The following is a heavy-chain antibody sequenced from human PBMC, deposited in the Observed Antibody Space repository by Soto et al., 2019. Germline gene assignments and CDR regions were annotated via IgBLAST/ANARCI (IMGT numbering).Heavy chain of an antibody. CDR3: ARDRGYSGYDIRPDAFDI. CDR2: IYYSEST. D-gene: IGHD5-12*01. J-gene: IGHJ3*02. V-gene: IGHV4-59*01. Sequence: SETLSLTCTVSGGSISSYYWSWIRQPPGKGLEWIGYIYYSESTNYNPSLKSRVTISVDTSKNQFSLKLSSVTAADTAVYYCARDRGYSGYDIRPDAFDIWGQGTMVTVSS. CDR1: GGSISSYY.